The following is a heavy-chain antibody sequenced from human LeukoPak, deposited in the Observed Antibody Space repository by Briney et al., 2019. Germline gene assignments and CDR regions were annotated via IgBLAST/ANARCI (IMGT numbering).Heavy chain of an antibody. D-gene: IGHD3-16*01. CDR2: ISDSGINT. CDR3: AKDRIMTY. CDR1: GFTFRTNA. Sequence: GGPLRLSCATSGFTFRTNAMTWVRQAPGKGLEWVSVISDSGINTYYAESVKGRFTISRDNSKNTVYLQMNSLRAEDTAVYYCAKDRIMTYWGQGILVTVSS. V-gene: IGHV3-23*01. J-gene: IGHJ4*02.